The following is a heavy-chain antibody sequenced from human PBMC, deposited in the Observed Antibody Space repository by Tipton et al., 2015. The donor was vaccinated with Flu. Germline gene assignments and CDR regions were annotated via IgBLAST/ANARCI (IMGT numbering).Heavy chain of an antibody. J-gene: IGHJ5*02. CDR3: ARVSRGGFDP. CDR1: GYSISSGFY. Sequence: TLSLTCTVSGYSISSGFYWGWIRQPPGKGLEWIGNIYHSGSTFYNPSLKSRVTISVDTSKNQFSLKLSSVTAADTAVYYCARVSRGGFDPWGQGALVTVSS. CDR2: IYHSGST. V-gene: IGHV4-38-2*02.